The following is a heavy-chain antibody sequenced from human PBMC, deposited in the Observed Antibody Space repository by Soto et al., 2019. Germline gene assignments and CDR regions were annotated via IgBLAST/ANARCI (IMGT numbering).Heavy chain of an antibody. V-gene: IGHV1-2*04. CDR1: GYIFTGYY. CDR3: ATSRISIAVAGETEYYFDY. D-gene: IGHD6-19*01. J-gene: IGHJ4*02. Sequence: AAVKVSCKASGYIFTGYYMHWVRQAPGQGLEWMGWINPNSGDTNYTQKFQGWVTMTRDTSISTAYMELSRLRSDDTAVYYCATSRISIAVAGETEYYFDYWGQGTLVTVSS. CDR2: INPNSGDT.